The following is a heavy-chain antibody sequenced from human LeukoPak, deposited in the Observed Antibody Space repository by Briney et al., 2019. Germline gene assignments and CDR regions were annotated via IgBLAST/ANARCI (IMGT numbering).Heavy chain of an antibody. Sequence: SETLSLTCAVSGGSINIDNWWSWVRQPPGKGLEWIGEIYYSGSTNYNPSLKSRVTISVDKSKNQFSLKLSSVTAADTAVYYCASGVDGSPSHAFDIWGQGTMVTVSS. V-gene: IGHV4-4*02. D-gene: IGHD2-15*01. CDR3: ASGVDGSPSHAFDI. CDR2: IYYSGST. CDR1: GGSINIDNW. J-gene: IGHJ3*02.